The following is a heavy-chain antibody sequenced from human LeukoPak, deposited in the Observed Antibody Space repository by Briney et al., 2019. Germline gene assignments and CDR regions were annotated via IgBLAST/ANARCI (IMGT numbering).Heavy chain of an antibody. V-gene: IGHV3-30*02. J-gene: IGHJ4*02. CDR1: GFTFSSYG. Sequence: GGSLRLSCAASGFTFSSYGMHWVRQAPGKGLEWVAFIRYDGCNKYYADSVKGRFTISRDNSKNTLYLQMNSLRAEDTAVYYCAKEGGSRTYCGGDCPPIYDYWGQGTLVTVSS. CDR3: AKEGGSRTYCGGDCPPIYDY. D-gene: IGHD2-21*02. CDR2: IRYDGCNK.